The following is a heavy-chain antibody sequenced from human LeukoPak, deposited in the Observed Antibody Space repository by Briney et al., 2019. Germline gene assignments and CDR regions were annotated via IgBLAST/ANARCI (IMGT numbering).Heavy chain of an antibody. J-gene: IGHJ4*02. CDR2: INHSGST. D-gene: IGHD3-9*01. CDR1: GGSFSGYY. V-gene: IGHV4-34*01. CDR3: ARWPYDILTGYYIGDDY. Sequence: PSETLSLTCAVYGGSFSGYYWSWIRQPPGKGLEWIGEINHSGSTNYNPSLKSRVTISVDTSKNQFSLKLSSVTAADTAVYYCARWPYDILTGYYIGDDYWGQGTLVTVSS.